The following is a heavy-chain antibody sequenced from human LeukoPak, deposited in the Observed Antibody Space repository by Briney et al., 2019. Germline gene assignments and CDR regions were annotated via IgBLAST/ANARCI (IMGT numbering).Heavy chain of an antibody. D-gene: IGHD2-15*01. CDR2: IYYSGST. J-gene: IGHJ4*02. V-gene: IGHV4-39*07. CDR1: GGSISSSSYY. CDR3: AGSLVAAIDY. Sequence: SETLSLTCTVSGGSISSSSYYWGWIRQPPGKGLEWIGSIYYSGSTYYNPSLKSRVTISVDRSKNQFSLKLSSVTAADTAVYYCAGSLVAAIDYWGQGTLVTVSS.